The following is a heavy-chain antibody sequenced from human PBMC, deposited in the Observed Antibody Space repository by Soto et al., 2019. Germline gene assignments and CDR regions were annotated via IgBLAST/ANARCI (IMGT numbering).Heavy chain of an antibody. CDR1: GYTFSDYY. CDR2: IDTSSTKI. Sequence: QVQLVESGGDLVKRGGSLRLSCAASGYTFSDYYMSWIRQAPGKGLEWISYIDTSSTKIYYADSVKGRFTISRDNAKNSLYPETNSLRDEHTAVYYCASHYDIWSGYLSPVDYWGQGTLFTVSS. D-gene: IGHD3-3*01. V-gene: IGHV3-11*01. J-gene: IGHJ4*02. CDR3: ASHYDIWSGYLSPVDY.